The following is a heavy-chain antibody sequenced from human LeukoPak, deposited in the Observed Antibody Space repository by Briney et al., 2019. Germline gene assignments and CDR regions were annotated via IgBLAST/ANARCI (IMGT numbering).Heavy chain of an antibody. CDR3: ARRASYYYDSSGYNLYYYYYMDV. V-gene: IGHV4-59*12. J-gene: IGHJ6*03. D-gene: IGHD3-22*01. Sequence: SETLSLTCTVSGGSISSYYWSWIRQPPGKGLEWIGYIYYSGSTNYNPSFKSRVPISVDTSKNQFSLKLSSVAAADTAVYYCARRASYYYDSSGYNLYYYYYMDVWGKGTTVTVSS. CDR2: IYYSGST. CDR1: GGSISSYY.